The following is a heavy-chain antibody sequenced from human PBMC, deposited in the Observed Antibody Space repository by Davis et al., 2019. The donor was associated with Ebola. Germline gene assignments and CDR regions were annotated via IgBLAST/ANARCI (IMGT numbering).Heavy chain of an antibody. CDR2: YYYSGST. CDR3: ARHAYSSSGGYNWFDP. Sequence: SETLSLTCVVSGAFVSSGGYSWIWIRQPPGKGLEWIGNYYYSGSTNYNPSLKSRVTISVDTSKNQFSLKLSSVTAADTAVYYCARHAYSSSGGYNWFDPWGQGTLVTVSS. V-gene: IGHV4-61*08. D-gene: IGHD6-13*01. J-gene: IGHJ5*02. CDR1: GAFVSSGGYS.